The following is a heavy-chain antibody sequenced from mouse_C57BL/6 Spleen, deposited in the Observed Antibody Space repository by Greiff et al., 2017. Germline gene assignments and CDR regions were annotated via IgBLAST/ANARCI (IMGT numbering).Heavy chain of an antibody. CDR3: AILPYYDYDGVDY. J-gene: IGHJ2*01. D-gene: IGHD2-4*01. V-gene: IGHV1-22*01. CDR2: INPNNGGT. CDR1: GYTFTDYN. Sequence: EVQLQQSGPELVKPGASVKMSCKASGYTFTDYNMHWVKQSHGKSLEWIGYINPNNGGTSYNQKFKGKATLTVNKSSSTAYMELRSLTSEDSAVYYCAILPYYDYDGVDYWGQGTTLTVSS.